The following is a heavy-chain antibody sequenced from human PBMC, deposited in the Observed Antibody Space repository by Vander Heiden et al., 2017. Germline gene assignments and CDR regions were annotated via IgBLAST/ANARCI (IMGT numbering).Heavy chain of an antibody. CDR2: ILWDNSRI. D-gene: IGHD3-10*01. J-gene: IGHJ6*02. CDR1: GFTFNEHA. CDR3: GKDMTPGGLDV. Sequence: EVQLVESGGGLVQPGGSLRLSCEGSGFTFNEHAMHWVRQVPGKGLEWVSGILWDNSRIGYADSVKGRFTISRDNGKNSLYLQMNSLRPEDTALYYCGKDMTPGGLDVWGHGTTVTVSS. V-gene: IGHV3-9*01.